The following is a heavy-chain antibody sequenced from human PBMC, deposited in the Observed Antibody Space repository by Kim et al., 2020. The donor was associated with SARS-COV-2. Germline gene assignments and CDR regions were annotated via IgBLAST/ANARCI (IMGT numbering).Heavy chain of an antibody. D-gene: IGHD6-13*01. J-gene: IGHJ4*02. CDR2: T. Sequence: TNHHPALKSRVTISVDTSKNQFSLKLSSVPAADTAVYYCVSSSWYFYFDYWGQGTLVTVSS. CDR3: VSSSWYFYFDY. V-gene: IGHV4-4*09.